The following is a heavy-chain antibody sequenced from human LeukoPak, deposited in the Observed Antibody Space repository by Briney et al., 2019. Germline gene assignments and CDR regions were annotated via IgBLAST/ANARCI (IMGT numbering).Heavy chain of an antibody. J-gene: IGHJ5*02. V-gene: IGHV4-61*08. CDR3: ARELALYYDFWSGYYEAGNWFDP. CDR2: IFYSGST. Sequence: SETLSLTCTVSGGSVSGNGYYWSWIRQPPGKGLESIGYIFYSGSTNYNPSLKSRVTISVDTSNNQFSLKLSSVTAADTAVYYCARELALYYDFWSGYYEAGNWFDPWGQGTLVTVSS. CDR1: GGSVSGNGYY. D-gene: IGHD3-3*01.